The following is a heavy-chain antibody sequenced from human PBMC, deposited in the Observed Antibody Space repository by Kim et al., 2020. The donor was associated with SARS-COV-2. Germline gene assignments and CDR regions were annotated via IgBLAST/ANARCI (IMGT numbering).Heavy chain of an antibody. CDR1: GFTFTSSA. CDR3: AADRSGSVHYYYGMDV. D-gene: IGHD6-19*01. Sequence: SVKVSCKASGFTFTSSAVQWVRQARGQRIEWIGWIVVGSGNTNYAQKFQERVTITRDMSTSTAYMELSSLRSEDTAVYYCAADRSGSVHYYYGMDVWGQGTTVTVSS. J-gene: IGHJ6*02. V-gene: IGHV1-58*01. CDR2: IVVGSGNT.